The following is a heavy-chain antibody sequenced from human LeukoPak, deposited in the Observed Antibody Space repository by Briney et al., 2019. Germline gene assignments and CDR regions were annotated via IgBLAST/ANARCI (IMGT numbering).Heavy chain of an antibody. Sequence: PGGSLRLSCAASGFTFSTYAMSWVRQAPGKGLEWVSAISGSGGSTYYADSVKGRFTISRDNSKNTLYLQMNSLRAEDTAVYYCAKRPQQWLVRYVWFDPWGQGTLVTVSS. V-gene: IGHV3-23*01. CDR3: AKRPQQWLVRYVWFDP. CDR2: ISGSGGST. CDR1: GFTFSTYA. J-gene: IGHJ5*02. D-gene: IGHD6-19*01.